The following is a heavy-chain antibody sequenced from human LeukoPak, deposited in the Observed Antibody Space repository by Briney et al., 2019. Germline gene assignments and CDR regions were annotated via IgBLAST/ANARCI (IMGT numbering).Heavy chain of an antibody. D-gene: IGHD4-17*01. J-gene: IGHJ4*02. CDR1: GFTFSTYW. CDR2: IKHDGSEK. CDR3: ARGGYGAYVGYDFDY. V-gene: IGHV3-7*04. Sequence: GGSLRLSCVASGFTFSTYWMNWVRQAPGKGLEWVATIKHDGSEKYYVDSMNGRFTISRGNAKSSLYLQMNSLRAEDTAVYYCARGGYGAYVGYDFDYWGQGTLVTVSS.